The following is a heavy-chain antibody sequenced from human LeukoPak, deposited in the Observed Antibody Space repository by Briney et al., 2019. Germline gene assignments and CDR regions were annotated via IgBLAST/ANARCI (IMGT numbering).Heavy chain of an antibody. D-gene: IGHD5-12*01. V-gene: IGHV1-2*02. J-gene: IGHJ4*02. CDR2: INPNSGGT. CDR3: FILLATQFDY. CDR1: GGTFSSYA. Sequence: ASVKASCKASGGTFSSYAITWVRQAPGQGLEWMGWINPNSGGTNYAQKFQGRVTMTRDTSISTAYMELSRLRSDDTAVYYCFILLATQFDYWGQGTLVTVSS.